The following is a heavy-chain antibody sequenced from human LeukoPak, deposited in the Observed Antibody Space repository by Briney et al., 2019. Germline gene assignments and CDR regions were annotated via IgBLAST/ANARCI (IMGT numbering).Heavy chain of an antibody. CDR3: ARVGRYSYGVDY. D-gene: IGHD5-18*01. CDR1: GGSFSGYY. CDR2: IFYSGST. V-gene: IGHV4-34*12. J-gene: IGHJ4*02. Sequence: SETLSLTCAVYGGSFSGYYWSWIRQPPGKGLEWIGSIFYSGSTYYNPSLKSRVTISVDTSKNQFSLKLSSVTAADTAVYYCARVGRYSYGVDYWGQGTLVTVSS.